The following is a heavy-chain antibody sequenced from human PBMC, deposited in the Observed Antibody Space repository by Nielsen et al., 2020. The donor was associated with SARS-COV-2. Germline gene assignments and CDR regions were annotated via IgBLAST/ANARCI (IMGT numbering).Heavy chain of an antibody. CDR3: ARDVDPGLLWFGELLWDFDY. J-gene: IGHJ4*02. D-gene: IGHD3-10*01. CDR2: TYDDGTT. V-gene: IGHV3-53*01. Sequence: WIRQPPGKGLDWVSLTYDDGTTYYADSVKGRFTISRDNAKNPLYLQMNSLRDEDTAVYYCARDVDPGLLWFGELLWDFDYWGQGTLVTVSS.